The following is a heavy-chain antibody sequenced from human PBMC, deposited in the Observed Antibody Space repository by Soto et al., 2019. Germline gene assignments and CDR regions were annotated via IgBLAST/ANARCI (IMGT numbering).Heavy chain of an antibody. Sequence: QVQLVQSGAELKKPGASVKISCRASGYIFTSYHMHWGRQAPGQGLEWMGSNNPSGEITKYAEKYKGRVTLTRDISTSTVYMELSSLTSEDSAVYYCSRAFTDFWTGYRGKNYYSNMDVCGEGNSVTVSS. CDR1: GYIFTSYH. CDR3: SRAFTDFWTGYRGKNYYSNMDV. D-gene: IGHD3-3*01. CDR2: NNPSGEIT. J-gene: IGHJ6*03. V-gene: IGHV1-46*03.